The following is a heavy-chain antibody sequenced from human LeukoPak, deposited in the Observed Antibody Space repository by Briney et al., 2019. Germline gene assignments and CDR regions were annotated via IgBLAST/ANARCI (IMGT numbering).Heavy chain of an antibody. CDR3: TRASDSSGYYSGY. Sequence: GRSLRLSCTASGFTFGDYAMSWFRQAPGKGLEWVGFIRSKAYGGTTEYAASVKGRFTISRDDSKSIAYLQMNSLKTEDTAVYYCTRASDSSGYYSGYWGQGTLVTVSS. V-gene: IGHV3-49*03. D-gene: IGHD3-22*01. CDR1: GFTFGDYA. J-gene: IGHJ4*02. CDR2: IRSKAYGGTT.